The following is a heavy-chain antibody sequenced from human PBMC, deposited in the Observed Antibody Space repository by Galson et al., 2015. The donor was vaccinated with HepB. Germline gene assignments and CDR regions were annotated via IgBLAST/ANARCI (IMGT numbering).Heavy chain of an antibody. CDR2: ISGSGGST. V-gene: IGHV3-23*01. J-gene: IGHJ4*02. CDR3: AKDWRAPMTPYYFDY. Sequence: SLRLSCAASGFTFSSYAMSWVRQAPGKGLEWVSAISGSGGSTYYADSVKGRFTISRDNSKNTLYLQMNSLRAEDTAVYYCAKDWRAPMTPYYFDYWGQGTLVTVSS. CDR1: GFTFSSYA. D-gene: IGHD2-2*01.